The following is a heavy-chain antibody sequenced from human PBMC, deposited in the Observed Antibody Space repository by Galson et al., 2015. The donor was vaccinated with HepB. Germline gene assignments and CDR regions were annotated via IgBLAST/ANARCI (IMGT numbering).Heavy chain of an antibody. CDR2: IFYNGKS. CDR3: ARERRYVDGDRKYIWFDP. CDR1: GGSINSNNYY. D-gene: IGHD3-9*01. V-gene: IGHV4-39*07. J-gene: IGHJ5*02. Sequence: ETLSLTCTVSGGSINSNNYYWAWIRQPPGKGLEWIGSIFYNGKSNYNPSVRSRVTLSLDTSKNQFSLELSSLTAADTAVYYCARERRYVDGDRKYIWFDPWGQGSLVAVSS.